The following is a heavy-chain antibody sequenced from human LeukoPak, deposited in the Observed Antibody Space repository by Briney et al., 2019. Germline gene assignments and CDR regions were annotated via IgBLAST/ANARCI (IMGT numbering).Heavy chain of an antibody. CDR2: IIPILGIA. Sequence: GASVKVSCKASGGTLSSYAISWVRQAPGQGLEWMGRIIPILGIANYAQKFQGRVTITADKSTSAAYMELSSLRSEDTAVYYCASGDDYGANKFWGQGTLVTVSS. CDR3: ASGDDYGANKF. CDR1: GGTLSSYA. J-gene: IGHJ4*02. V-gene: IGHV1-69*04. D-gene: IGHD4-17*01.